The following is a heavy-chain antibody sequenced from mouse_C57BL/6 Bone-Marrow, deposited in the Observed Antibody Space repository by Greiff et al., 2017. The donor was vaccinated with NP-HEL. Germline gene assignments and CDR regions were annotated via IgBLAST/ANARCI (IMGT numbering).Heavy chain of an antibody. Sequence: EVKLVESGGGLVQSGRSLRLSCATSGFTFSDFYMEWVRQAPGKGLEWIAASRNKANDYTTEYSASVKGRFIVSRDTSQSILYLQMNALRAEDTAIYYCARDALGRVYFDVWGTGTTVTVSS. D-gene: IGHD4-1*01. J-gene: IGHJ1*03. V-gene: IGHV7-1*01. CDR3: ARDALGRVYFDV. CDR1: GFTFSDFY. CDR2: SRNKANDYTT.